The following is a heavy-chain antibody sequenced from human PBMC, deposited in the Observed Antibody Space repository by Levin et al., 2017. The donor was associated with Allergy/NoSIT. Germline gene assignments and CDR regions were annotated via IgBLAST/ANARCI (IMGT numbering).Heavy chain of an antibody. D-gene: IGHD3-9*01. CDR1: GASFSGYT. CDR3: ARGPVRPAKIKTSRYYDLVTGSPLGAFDI. V-gene: IGHV4-34*01. Sequence: SETLSLTCAVYGASFSGYTWSWIRQPPGKGLEWIGKISHGGSTNYSPSLKSRVTMSVDTSKTQVSLKVTSVTAADTAVYYCARGPVRPAKIKTSRYYDLVTGSPLGAFDIWGHGTRVTVSS. J-gene: IGHJ3*02. CDR2: ISHGGST.